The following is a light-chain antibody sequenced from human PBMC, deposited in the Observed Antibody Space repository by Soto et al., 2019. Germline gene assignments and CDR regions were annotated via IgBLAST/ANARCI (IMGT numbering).Light chain of an antibody. CDR1: SSNIGAGYD. V-gene: IGLV1-40*01. J-gene: IGLJ1*01. CDR3: QSYASSLSGYV. CDR2: GNS. Sequence: QSVLTQPPSVSGAPGQRVTISCTGSSSNIGAGYDVHWYQQLPGTAPKLLIYGNSNRPSGVPDRFSGSKSGTSASLAITGIQGEDEADYYCQSYASSLSGYVFGTGTKVTVL.